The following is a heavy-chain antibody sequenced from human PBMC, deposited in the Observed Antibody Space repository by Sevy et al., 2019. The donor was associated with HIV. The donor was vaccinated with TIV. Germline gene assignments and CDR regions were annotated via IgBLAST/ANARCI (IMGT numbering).Heavy chain of an antibody. Sequence: ASVKVSCKASGGTFSSYAISWVRQAPGQGLEWMGGIIPIFGTANYAQKFQGRVTITADESTSTAYMELSSLRSEDTAVYYCARARGGYQLPGAAFDIWGQGTMVTVSS. CDR3: ARARGGYQLPGAAFDI. CDR2: IIPIFGTA. D-gene: IGHD2-2*01. CDR1: GGTFSSYA. V-gene: IGHV1-69*13. J-gene: IGHJ3*02.